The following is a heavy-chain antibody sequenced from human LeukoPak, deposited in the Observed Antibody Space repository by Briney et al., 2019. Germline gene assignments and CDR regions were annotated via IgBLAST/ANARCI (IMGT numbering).Heavy chain of an antibody. J-gene: IGHJ3*02. CDR2: IISTGGTI. V-gene: IGHV3-11*04. D-gene: IGHD6-19*01. CDR3: AGYSSGWFGAFHI. CDR1: GFTFSDYY. Sequence: GGSLRLSCAASGFTFSDYYMSWIRQAPGKRLEWLSYIISTGGTIYYADSVKGGFTISSDNAKNSLYLQMNSLRAEDTAVYYCAGYSSGWFGAFHIWGQGTMVTVSS.